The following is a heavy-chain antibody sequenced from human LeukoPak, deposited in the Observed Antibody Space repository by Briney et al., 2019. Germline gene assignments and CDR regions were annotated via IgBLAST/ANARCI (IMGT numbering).Heavy chain of an antibody. J-gene: IGHJ6*02. CDR3: ARRWLGDPYGMDV. Sequence: GGSLRLSCAASGFTFSIYAMNWVRQAPGKGLEWVSILGGLSESVYYPDSVKGRFTVSRDNSKDTLYLEINSLRGEDTATYYCARRWLGDPYGMDVWGQGTTVTVSS. D-gene: IGHD3-10*01. CDR2: LGGLSESV. CDR1: GFTFSIYA. V-gene: IGHV3-23*01.